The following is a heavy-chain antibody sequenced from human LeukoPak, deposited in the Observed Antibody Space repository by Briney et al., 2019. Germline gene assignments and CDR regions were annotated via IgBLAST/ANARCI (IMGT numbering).Heavy chain of an antibody. CDR2: ISGSGGST. J-gene: IGHJ4*02. CDR3: ANQTRPQRERRLGVDY. Sequence: GGSLRLSCAASVFTFSSYAMRWVRKAPGKGLEWVSAISGSGGSTFYADSVEGRFTISRDNSKNTLYLKINSLRAEDAAVFLCANQTRPQRERRLGVDYWGQGNLVTVSS. D-gene: IGHD1-1*01. V-gene: IGHV3-23*01. CDR1: VFTFSSYA.